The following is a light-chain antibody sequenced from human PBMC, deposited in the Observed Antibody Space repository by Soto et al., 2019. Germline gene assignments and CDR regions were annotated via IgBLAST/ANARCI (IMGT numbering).Light chain of an antibody. J-gene: IGLJ1*01. CDR3: QSYDSTLSAYV. CDR2: GNS. Sequence: QSVLTQPPSVSGAPGQRVTIYCTGTSSNIGAGYPVHWYQQLPGTAPKLLIFGNSNRPSGVPDRFSGSRSGLAITGLQAEDEADYYCQSYDSTLSAYVFGAGTQVTVL. V-gene: IGLV1-40*01. CDR1: SSNIGAGYP.